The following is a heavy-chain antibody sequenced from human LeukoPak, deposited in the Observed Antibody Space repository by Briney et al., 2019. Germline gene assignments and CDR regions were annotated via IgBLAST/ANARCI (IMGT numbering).Heavy chain of an antibody. Sequence: ASVKVSCKASGGTFISYAISWVRQAPGQGLEWMGGIIPIFGKANYAQKFQGRVTITADEFTRTAYMEVSRLRYEDTAGYYCGRSILDPLKRHYDILTGYYRHYYYYYYMDVWGKGTTVTISS. J-gene: IGHJ6*03. CDR1: GGTFISYA. D-gene: IGHD3-9*01. V-gene: IGHV1-69*13. CDR2: IIPIFGKA. CDR3: GRSILDPLKRHYDILTGYYRHYYYYYYMDV.